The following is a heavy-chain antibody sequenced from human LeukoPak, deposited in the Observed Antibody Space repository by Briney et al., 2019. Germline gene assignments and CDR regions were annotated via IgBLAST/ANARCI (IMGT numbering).Heavy chain of an antibody. CDR2: INHSGST. V-gene: IGHV4-34*01. J-gene: IGHJ4*02. CDR3: ARARKYYYASSGPLDY. CDR1: GGSFSGYY. D-gene: IGHD3-22*01. Sequence: SETLSLTCAVYGGSFSGYYWSWIRQPPGNGLEWIGEINHSGSTNYNPSLKSRVTISVDTSKNQFSLKLSSVTAADTAVYYCARARKYYYASSGPLDYWGQGTLVTVSS.